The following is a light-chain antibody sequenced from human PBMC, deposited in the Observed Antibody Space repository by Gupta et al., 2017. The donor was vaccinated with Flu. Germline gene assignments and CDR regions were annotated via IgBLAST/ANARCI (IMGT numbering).Light chain of an antibody. Sequence: ISCRSRQSLLRTIAYNFLEYYLQKPGQSPQVLIYLRSNRASGAPDTFSGSGSGTDFTLKNSRVEAEDVGVYYCMQALQSLFTFGPETQVDLK. J-gene: IGKJ3*01. CDR2: LRS. CDR3: MQALQSLFT. V-gene: IGKV2-28*01. CDR1: QSLLRTIAYNF.